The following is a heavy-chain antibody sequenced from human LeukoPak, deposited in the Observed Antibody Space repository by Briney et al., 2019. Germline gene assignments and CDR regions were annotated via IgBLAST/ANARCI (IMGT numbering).Heavy chain of an antibody. Sequence: ASVKVSCKASGYTFTSYAMHWVRQAPGQRLEWMGWINVGNGNTKYSQDFRGGVTITRDTSASTAYMELSSLRSEDTAVYYCAKVNGDNTFDYWGQGTLVTVSS. CDR1: GYTFTSYA. V-gene: IGHV1-3*01. D-gene: IGHD7-27*01. CDR2: INVGNGNT. CDR3: AKVNGDNTFDY. J-gene: IGHJ4*02.